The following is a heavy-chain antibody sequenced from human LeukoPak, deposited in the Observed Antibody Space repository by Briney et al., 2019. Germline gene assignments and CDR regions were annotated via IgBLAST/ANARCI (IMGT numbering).Heavy chain of an antibody. J-gene: IGHJ6*03. V-gene: IGHV3-48*01. Sequence: GGSLRLSCAASGFTFSSYSMNWVRQAPGKGLEWVSYISSSSSTIYYADSVKGRFTISRDNAKNSLYLQMNSLRAEDTAVYYCARQLLQYSYGRGYYSNYMDVWGKGTTVTVSS. CDR2: ISSSSSTI. CDR1: GFTFSSYS. D-gene: IGHD5-18*01. CDR3: ARQLLQYSYGRGYYSNYMDV.